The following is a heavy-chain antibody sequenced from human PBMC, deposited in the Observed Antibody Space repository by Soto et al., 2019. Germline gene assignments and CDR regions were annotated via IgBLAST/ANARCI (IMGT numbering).Heavy chain of an antibody. CDR2: MNPNSGNT. CDR1: GYTFTSYD. J-gene: IGHJ6*03. V-gene: IGHV1-8*01. CDR3: ARVGYDFWSGPNMDV. D-gene: IGHD3-3*01. Sequence: ASVKVSCKASGYTFTSYDINWVRQATGQGLERMGWMNPNSGNTGYAQKFQGRVTMTRNTSISTAYMELSSLRSEDTAVYYCARVGYDFWSGPNMDVWGKGTTVTVSS.